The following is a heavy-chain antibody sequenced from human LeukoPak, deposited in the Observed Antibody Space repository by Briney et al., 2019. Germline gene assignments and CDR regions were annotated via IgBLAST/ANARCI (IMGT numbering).Heavy chain of an antibody. CDR1: GYRFMSYA. D-gene: IGHD3-16*01. CDR2: ISAYNGKT. Sequence: ASAKVSCKASGYRFMSYAINWVPQAPGQGLECMGWISAYNGKTHYAQKFQGRVIMTRDTSMDTAYMERRSLTSDDTAVYFCARGGSYGYPGDFWGQGTLVTVSS. J-gene: IGHJ4*02. CDR3: ARGGSYGYPGDF. V-gene: IGHV1-18*01.